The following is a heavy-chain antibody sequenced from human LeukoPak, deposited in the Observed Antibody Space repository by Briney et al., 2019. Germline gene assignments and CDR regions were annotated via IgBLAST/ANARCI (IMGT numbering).Heavy chain of an antibody. CDR1: GFTFSSYA. D-gene: IGHD1-26*01. CDR2: ISGGGGST. CDR3: AKDLGGSYYYYYYGMDV. V-gene: IGHV3-23*01. J-gene: IGHJ6*02. Sequence: GGSLRLSCAASGFTFSSYAMSWVRQAPGKGLEGVSGISGGGGSTYYADSVKGRFTISRDNPKNTLYLQMNSPRAEDTALYYCAKDLGGSYYYYYYGMDVWGQGTTVTVS.